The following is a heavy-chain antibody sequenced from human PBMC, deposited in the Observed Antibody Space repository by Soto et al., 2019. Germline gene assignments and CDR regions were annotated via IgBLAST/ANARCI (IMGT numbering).Heavy chain of an antibody. V-gene: IGHV3-33*01. D-gene: IGHD3-22*01. CDR2: IWYDGSNK. Sequence: GGSLRLSCAASGFTFSSYGMHWVRQAPGKGLEWVAVIWYDGSNKYYADSVKGRFTISRDNSKNTLYLQMNSLRAEDTAVYYCARDYYDSSGYKYYYYGMDVWGQGTTVTVSS. CDR1: GFTFSSYG. CDR3: ARDYYDSSGYKYYYYGMDV. J-gene: IGHJ6*02.